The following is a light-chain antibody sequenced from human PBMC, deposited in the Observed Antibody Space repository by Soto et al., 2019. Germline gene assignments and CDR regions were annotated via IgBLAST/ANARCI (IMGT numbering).Light chain of an antibody. CDR2: DVS. Sequence: DIQMTQSPSTLSASIGDRVTITCRASQSINGRLAWYQQKPGRPPKLLIYDVSVLESGDPSRFSGSGSGTDFTLTISSLRPDDFATFYCQQYKVYPYTFGQGSRLDIQ. J-gene: IGKJ2*01. CDR3: QQYKVYPYT. CDR1: QSINGR. V-gene: IGKV1-5*01.